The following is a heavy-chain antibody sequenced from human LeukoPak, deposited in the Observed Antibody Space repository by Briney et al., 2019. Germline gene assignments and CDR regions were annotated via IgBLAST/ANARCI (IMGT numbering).Heavy chain of an antibody. CDR3: ASHIVVVTAIRYYAMDV. Sequence: GGSLRLSCAASGFSFGSYDMNWVRQAPGNGLEWVSSITTSRSYIYYADSVKGRFTVSRDNAKNSLYLQMNSLRAEDTAVYYCASHIVVVTAIRYYAMDVWGQGTTVTVSS. CDR2: ITTSRSYI. V-gene: IGHV3-21*01. J-gene: IGHJ6*02. D-gene: IGHD2-2*01. CDR1: GFSFGSYD.